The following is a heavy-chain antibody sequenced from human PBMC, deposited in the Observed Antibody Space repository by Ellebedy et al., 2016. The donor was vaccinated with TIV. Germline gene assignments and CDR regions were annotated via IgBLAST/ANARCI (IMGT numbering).Heavy chain of an antibody. CDR3: ARGPPNMIVVVIPFDY. D-gene: IGHD3-22*01. V-gene: IGHV3-30-3*01. J-gene: IGHJ4*02. CDR1: GFTFSSYA. CDR2: ISYDGSNK. Sequence: GGSLRLXXAASGFTFSSYAMHWVRQAPGKGLEWVAVISYDGSNKYYADSVKGRFTISRDNSKNTLYLQMNSLRAEDTAVYYCARGPPNMIVVVIPFDYWGQGTLVTVSS.